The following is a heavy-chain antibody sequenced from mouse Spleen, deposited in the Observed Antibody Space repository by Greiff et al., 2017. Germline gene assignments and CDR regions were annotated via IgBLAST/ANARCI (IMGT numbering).Heavy chain of an antibody. V-gene: IGHV1-62-2*01. Sequence: VQLQQSGAELVKPGASVKLSCKASGYTFTEYTIHWVKQRSGQGLEWIGWFYPGSGSIKYNEKFKDKATLTADKSSSTVYMELSRLTSEDSAVYFCARHEVRSYYSYDGRGYAMDYWGQGTSVTVSS. CDR2: FYPGSGSI. CDR3: ARHEVRSYYSYDGRGYAMDY. J-gene: IGHJ4*01. CDR1: GYTFTEYT. D-gene: IGHD2-12*01.